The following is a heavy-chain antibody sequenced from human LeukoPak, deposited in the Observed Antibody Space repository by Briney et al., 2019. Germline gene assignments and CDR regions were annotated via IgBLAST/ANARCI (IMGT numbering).Heavy chain of an antibody. J-gene: IGHJ4*02. CDR2: ISAYNGNT. Sequence: EASVKVSCKASGYTFTSYGISWVRQAPGQGLEWMGRISAYNGNTNYAQKLQGRVTMTTDTSTSTAYMELRSLRSDDTAVYYCARDAYYDILTGPPHYFDYWGQGTLVTVSS. CDR3: ARDAYYDILTGPPHYFDY. CDR1: GYTFTSYG. V-gene: IGHV1-18*01. D-gene: IGHD3-9*01.